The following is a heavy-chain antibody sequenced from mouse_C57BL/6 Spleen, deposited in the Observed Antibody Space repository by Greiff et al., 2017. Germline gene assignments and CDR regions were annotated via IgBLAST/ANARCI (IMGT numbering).Heavy chain of an antibody. V-gene: IGHV1-5*01. J-gene: IGHJ4*01. D-gene: IGHD2-4*01. Sequence: EVQLQQSGTVLARPGASVKMSCKTSGYTFTSYWMHWVKQRPGQGLEWIGAIYPGNSDTSYNQKFKGKAKLTAVTSASTAYMELSSLTNEDSAVYYYTRLGDYLYYYAMDYWGQGTSVTVSS. CDR3: TRLGDYLYYYAMDY. CDR1: GYTFTSYW. CDR2: IYPGNSDT.